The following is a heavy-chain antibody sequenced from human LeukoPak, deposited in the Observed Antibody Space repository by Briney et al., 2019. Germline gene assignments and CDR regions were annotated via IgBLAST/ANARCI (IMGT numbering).Heavy chain of an antibody. V-gene: IGHV3-23*01. CDR2: ISGSGGST. CDR3: ARDLSMVRGNFEGMDV. CDR1: GLTFSSYA. J-gene: IGHJ6*02. D-gene: IGHD3-10*01. Sequence: GGSLRLSCAASGLTFSSYAMSWVRQAPGKGLEWVSAISGSGGSTYYADSVKGRFTISRDNSKNTLYLQMNSLRAEDTAVYYCARDLSMVRGNFEGMDVWGQGTTVTVSS.